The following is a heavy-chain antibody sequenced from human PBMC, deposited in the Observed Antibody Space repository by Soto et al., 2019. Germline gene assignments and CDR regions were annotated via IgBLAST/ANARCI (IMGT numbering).Heavy chain of an antibody. CDR2: IIPIFGTA. CDR3: ARRTSYYYDSRGYYLYYYGMDV. Sequence: QVQLVQSGAEVKKPGSSVKVSCKASGGTFSSYAISWVRQAPGQGLEWMGGIIPIFGTANYAQKFQGRVTITADESTSTAYMELSSLRSEDTAVYYCARRTSYYYDSRGYYLYYYGMDVWGQGTTVTVSS. J-gene: IGHJ6*02. V-gene: IGHV1-69*01. D-gene: IGHD3-22*01. CDR1: GGTFSSYA.